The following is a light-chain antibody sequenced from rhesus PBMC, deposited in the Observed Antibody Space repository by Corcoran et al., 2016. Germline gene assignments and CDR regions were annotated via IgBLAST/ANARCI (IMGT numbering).Light chain of an antibody. CDR2: KAS. Sequence: DIQMSQSPSSLSVSVGDKVTITCQASQSISSGLAWYQQKPGKAPKPLIYKASSLEGGVPSRFSGSGSGTDFTLTIRNLQPEDFGSYYYRQYNSVPPTFGRGTKVEIK. J-gene: IGKJ1*01. CDR1: QSISSG. CDR3: RQYNSVPPT. V-gene: IGKV1-16*01.